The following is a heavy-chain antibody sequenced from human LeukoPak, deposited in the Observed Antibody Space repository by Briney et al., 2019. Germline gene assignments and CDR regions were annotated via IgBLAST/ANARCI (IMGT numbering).Heavy chain of an antibody. J-gene: IGHJ4*02. CDR2: ISGPGGNT. D-gene: IGHD6-13*01. CDR3: ARDSIGQQLAYDY. V-gene: IGHV3-23*01. CDR1: GFTFTDHY. Sequence: GGSLRLSCAASGFTFTDHYMDWVRQAPGKGLQWVSSISGPGGNTYYADSVKGRFTISRDNSKNTLYLHMNSLRAEDSALYYCARDSIGQQLAYDYWGQGTLVTVSS.